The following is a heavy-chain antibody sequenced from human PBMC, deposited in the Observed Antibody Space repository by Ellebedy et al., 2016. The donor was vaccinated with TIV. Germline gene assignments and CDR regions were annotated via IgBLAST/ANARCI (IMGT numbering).Heavy chain of an antibody. Sequence: GESLKISCKGSGYTFSNYWIGWVRQMPGRGLEWMAIIYPDDSDTRYSPSFQGQVTISADKSISTAYLQWSSLKASDTAMYYCARREGSSSSMDYWGQGTLVTVSS. CDR1: GYTFSNYW. CDR2: IYPDDSDT. D-gene: IGHD6-6*01. CDR3: ARREGSSSSMDY. V-gene: IGHV5-51*01. J-gene: IGHJ4*02.